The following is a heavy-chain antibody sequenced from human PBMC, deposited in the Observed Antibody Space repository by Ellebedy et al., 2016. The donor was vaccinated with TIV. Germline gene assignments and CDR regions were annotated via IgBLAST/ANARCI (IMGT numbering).Heavy chain of an antibody. J-gene: IGHJ3*02. CDR2: VLFTGKT. CDR3: ARAMARGVEDAFDM. D-gene: IGHD3-10*01. V-gene: IGHV4-59*01. CDR1: GGSISSYY. Sequence: SETLSLTCTVSGGSISSYYWSWIRQPPGKGVEWIGYVLFTGKTNYNPSLKSRVTISVDTSKNHFSLRMTAVTAADTAVYYCARAMARGVEDAFDMWGQGTMVSVSS.